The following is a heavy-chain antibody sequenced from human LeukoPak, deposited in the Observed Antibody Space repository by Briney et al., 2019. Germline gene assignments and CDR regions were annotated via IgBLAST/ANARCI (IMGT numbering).Heavy chain of an antibody. CDR3: AKAGSGSYLYFDL. V-gene: IGHV3-9*03. Sequence: PGRSLRLSCAASGFTFDDYAMHWVRQAPGKGLEWVSGISWNSGSIGYADSVKGRFTISRDNAKNSLYLQMNSLRAEDMALYYCAKAGSGSYLYFDLWGRGTLVTVSS. J-gene: IGHJ2*01. D-gene: IGHD3-10*01. CDR2: ISWNSGSI. CDR1: GFTFDDYA.